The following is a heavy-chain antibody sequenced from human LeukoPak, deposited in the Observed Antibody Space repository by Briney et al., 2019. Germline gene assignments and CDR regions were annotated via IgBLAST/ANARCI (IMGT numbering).Heavy chain of an antibody. D-gene: IGHD6-19*01. CDR1: GYTFTSYY. Sequence: ASVKVSCKASGYTFTSYYMHWVRQAPGQGLEWMGIINPSGGSTSYAQKFQGRVTMTRDTSTSTVYMELSSLRSEDTAVYYCARDLGRSSGWLYYFDYWGQGTLVTVSS. J-gene: IGHJ4*02. CDR3: ARDLGRSSGWLYYFDY. CDR2: INPSGGST. V-gene: IGHV1-46*01.